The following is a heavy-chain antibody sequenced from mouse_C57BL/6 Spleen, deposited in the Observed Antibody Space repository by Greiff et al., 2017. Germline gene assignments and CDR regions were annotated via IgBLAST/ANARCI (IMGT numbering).Heavy chain of an antibody. Sequence: VQLQQPGAELVKPGASVKMSCKASGYTFTSYWITWVKQRPGQGLEWIGDIYPGSGSTNYNEKFKSKATLTVDTSSSTAYMQLSSLTSEDAAVXYCARRGYDGYYGFDYWGQGTTLTVSS. CDR2: IYPGSGST. V-gene: IGHV1-55*01. CDR3: ARRGYDGYYGFDY. CDR1: GYTFTSYW. J-gene: IGHJ2*01. D-gene: IGHD2-3*01.